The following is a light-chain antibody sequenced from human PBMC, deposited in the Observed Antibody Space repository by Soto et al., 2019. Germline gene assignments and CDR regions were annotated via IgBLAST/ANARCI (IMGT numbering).Light chain of an antibody. V-gene: IGKV3-11*01. J-gene: IGKJ2*01. CDR2: DAS. Sequence: EIVLTQSPATLSLSPGERATLSCRASQSVSGYLAWYQQKPGQAPRLLIYDASNRATGIPARFSGSGSGTDFTLTISSLEPENFAVYYCQQRTNWPPMYTFGQGTKLEIK. CDR1: QSVSGY. CDR3: QQRTNWPPMYT.